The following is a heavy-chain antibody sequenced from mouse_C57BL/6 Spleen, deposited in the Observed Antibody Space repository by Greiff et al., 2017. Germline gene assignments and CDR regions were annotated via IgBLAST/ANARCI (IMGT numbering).Heavy chain of an antibody. CDR1: GYTFTSYW. CDR3: ARGYYDYDDGAMDY. CDR2: IYPGSGST. J-gene: IGHJ4*01. D-gene: IGHD2-4*01. V-gene: IGHV1-55*01. Sequence: QVQLKQPGAELVKPGASVKMSCKASGYTFTSYWITWVKQRPGQGLEWIGDIYPGSGSTNYNEKFKSKATLTVDTSSSTAYMQLSSLTSEDSAVYYCARGYYDYDDGAMDYWGQGTSVTVSS.